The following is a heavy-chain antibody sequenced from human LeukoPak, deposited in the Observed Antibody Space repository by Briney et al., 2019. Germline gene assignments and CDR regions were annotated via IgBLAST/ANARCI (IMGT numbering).Heavy chain of an antibody. CDR1: GGSISSRGYY. CDR2: ISYSGST. CDR3: ARDQNSGFGH. V-gene: IGHV4-31*03. D-gene: IGHD4-23*01. J-gene: IGHJ4*02. Sequence: SETLSLTCTVSGGSISSRGYYWSWIRQHPGTSLEWIGYISYSGSTYYNPSLKSRVTISWDTSKNQFSLRLTSVSAADTAVYYCARDQNSGFGHWGQGTLVTVSS.